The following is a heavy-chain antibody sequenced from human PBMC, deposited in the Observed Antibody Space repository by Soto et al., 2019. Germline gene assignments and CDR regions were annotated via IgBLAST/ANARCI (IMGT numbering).Heavy chain of an antibody. J-gene: IGHJ4*02. CDR3: AKGGITIFGVALEGYYFDY. CDR1: GFTFDDYA. D-gene: IGHD3-3*01. CDR2: ISWNSGSI. Sequence: GGSLRLSCAASGFTFDDYAMHWVRQAPGKGLEWVSGISWNSGSIGYADSVKGRFTISRDNAKNSLYLQMNSLRAEDTALYYCAKGGITIFGVALEGYYFDYWGQGTLVTVSS. V-gene: IGHV3-9*01.